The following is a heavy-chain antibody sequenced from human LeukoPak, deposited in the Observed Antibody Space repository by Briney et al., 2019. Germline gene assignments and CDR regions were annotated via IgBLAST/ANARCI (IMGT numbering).Heavy chain of an antibody. D-gene: IGHD3-10*01. Sequence: GGSLRLSCAASGFTLSSYWMNWVRQAPGRGLEWVANIKQDGSEKYYVDSMKGRFTISGDNAKNSLYLQMNSLRAEDTAVYYCARGPLLWFGEPRYYFDYWGQGTLVTVSS. CDR3: ARGPLLWFGEPRYYFDY. CDR1: GFTLSSYW. J-gene: IGHJ4*02. CDR2: IKQDGSEK. V-gene: IGHV3-7*01.